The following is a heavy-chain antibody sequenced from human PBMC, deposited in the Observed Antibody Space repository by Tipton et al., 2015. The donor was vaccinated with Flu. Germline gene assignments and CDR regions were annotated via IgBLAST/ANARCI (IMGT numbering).Heavy chain of an antibody. V-gene: IGHV1-18*01. CDR2: ITTYNGKT. J-gene: IGHJ3*02. D-gene: IGHD4-17*01. CDR3: ARVVSTVTSDDAFDI. Sequence: QVQLVQSGAEVKKPGASVKVSCKASGYTFTRYGITWVRQAPGQGLEWMGWITTYNGKTKYAQNLQGRVTMTTDTSTSTAHMELRSLRSDDTAVYYCARVVSTVTSDDAFDIWGQGTMVTVSS. CDR1: GYTFTRYG.